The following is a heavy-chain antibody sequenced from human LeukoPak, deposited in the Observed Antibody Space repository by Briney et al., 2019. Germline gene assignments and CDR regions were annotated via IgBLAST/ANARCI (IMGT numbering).Heavy chain of an antibody. D-gene: IGHD6-19*01. CDR1: GGSISSSSYY. CDR3: ARESSSGWFGAFDI. CDR2: IYYSGST. Sequence: SETLSLTCTVSGGSISSSSYYWGWIRQPPGKGLEWIGSIYYSGSTYYNPSLLSRVTISVDRSKNQFSLKLNSVTAADTAVYYCARESSSGWFGAFDIWGQGTMVTVSS. J-gene: IGHJ3*02. V-gene: IGHV4-39*07.